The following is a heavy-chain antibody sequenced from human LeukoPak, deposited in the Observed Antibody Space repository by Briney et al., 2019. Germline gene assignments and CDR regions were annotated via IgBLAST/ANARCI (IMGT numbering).Heavy chain of an antibody. CDR1: GFTVSSNY. D-gene: IGHD6-13*01. V-gene: IGHV3-53*05. CDR3: ARDGRAASGAWSGNFDY. CDR2: IYSGGST. Sequence: PGGSLRLSCAASGFTVSSNYMSWVRQAPGKGLEWVSVIYSGGSTYYADSVKGRFTISRDNSKNTLYLQMNSLRPEDTAVYYCARDGRAASGAWSGNFDYWGQGTLVTVSS. J-gene: IGHJ4*02.